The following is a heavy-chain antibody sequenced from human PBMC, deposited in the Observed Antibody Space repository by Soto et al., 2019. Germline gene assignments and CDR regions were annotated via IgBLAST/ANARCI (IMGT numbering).Heavy chain of an antibody. CDR3: AISYYYYDSSGYIDF. CDR2: IYYSGST. V-gene: IGHV4-59*01. J-gene: IGHJ4*02. Sequence: SETLSLTCTVSGGSISSYYWSWIRQPPGKGLEWIGYIYYSGSTNYNPSLKSRVTISVDTSKNQFSLKLSSVTAADTAVYYCAISYYYYDSSGYIDFWGQGILVTV. D-gene: IGHD3-22*01. CDR1: GGSISSYY.